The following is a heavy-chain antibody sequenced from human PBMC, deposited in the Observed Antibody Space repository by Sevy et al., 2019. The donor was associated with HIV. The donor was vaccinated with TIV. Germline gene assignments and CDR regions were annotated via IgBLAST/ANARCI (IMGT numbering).Heavy chain of an antibody. Sequence: SETLSLTCTVSGGSISSSSYYWGWIRQPPGKGLEWIGSIYYSGSTYYNPSLKSRVTISVDTSKNQFSRKLCFVTAADTAVYYCARGGFGAYYYDSSGYDNWFDPWGQGTLVTVSS. J-gene: IGHJ5*02. D-gene: IGHD3-22*01. V-gene: IGHV4-39*01. CDR3: ARGGFGAYYYDSSGYDNWFDP. CDR1: GGSISSSSYY. CDR2: IYYSGST.